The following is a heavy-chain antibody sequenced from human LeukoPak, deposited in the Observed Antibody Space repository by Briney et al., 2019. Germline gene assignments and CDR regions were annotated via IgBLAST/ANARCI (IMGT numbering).Heavy chain of an antibody. CDR2: IYYSGST. J-gene: IGHJ4*02. CDR3: ARHIAYCGGDCYSYYFDY. V-gene: IGHV4-39*01. D-gene: IGHD2-21*01. CDR1: GGSISSSSYY. Sequence: SETLSLTCTVSGGSISSSSYYWGWIRQPPGKGLEWIGSIYYSGSTYYNPSLKSRVTMSVDTSQNQFSLKLSSVTAADTAVYYCARHIAYCGGDCYSYYFDYWGQGTLVTVSS.